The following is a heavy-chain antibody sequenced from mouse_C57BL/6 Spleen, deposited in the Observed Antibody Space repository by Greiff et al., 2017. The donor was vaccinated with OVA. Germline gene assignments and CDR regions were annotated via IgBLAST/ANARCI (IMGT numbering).Heavy chain of an antibody. CDR3: ARRIYYYGSSYCAMDY. CDR2: IYPGDGDT. V-gene: IGHV1-82*01. Sequence: QVQLQQSGPELVKPGASVKISCKASGYAFSSSWMNWVKQRPGKGLEWIGRIYPGDGDTNYNGKFKGKATLTADKSSSTAYMQLSSLTSEDSAVYFCARRIYYYGSSYCAMDYWGQGTSVTVSS. D-gene: IGHD1-1*01. J-gene: IGHJ4*01. CDR1: GYAFSSSW.